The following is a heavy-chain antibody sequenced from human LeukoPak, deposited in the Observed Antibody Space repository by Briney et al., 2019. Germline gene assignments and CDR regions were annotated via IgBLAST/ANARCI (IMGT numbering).Heavy chain of an antibody. J-gene: IGHJ4*02. D-gene: IGHD3-10*01. Sequence: GRSLRLSCAASGFPFSTYDMHWVRQAPDEGLQWVAVISSDGYRTDYPDSVRGRFTISRDNFKNTVDLQMISVTAEDTAMYFCAKGLGTGSVLARPLHYWGQGTLVTVSS. CDR2: ISSDGYRT. V-gene: IGHV3-30*18. CDR1: GFPFSTYD. CDR3: AKGLGTGSVLARPLHY.